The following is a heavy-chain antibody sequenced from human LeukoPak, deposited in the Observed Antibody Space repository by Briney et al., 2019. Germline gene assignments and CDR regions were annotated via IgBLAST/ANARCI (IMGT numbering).Heavy chain of an antibody. Sequence: PGGSLRLSCAASGFTFSSYAMSWVRQAPGKGLEWVSAISGSGGSTYYADSVKGRFTISRDNSKNTLYLQMNSLRAEDTAVYYFAKLGWYYYDSSGYYPYWGQGTLVTVSS. CDR2: ISGSGGST. CDR1: GFTFSSYA. D-gene: IGHD3-22*01. V-gene: IGHV3-23*01. CDR3: AKLGWYYYDSSGYYPY. J-gene: IGHJ4*02.